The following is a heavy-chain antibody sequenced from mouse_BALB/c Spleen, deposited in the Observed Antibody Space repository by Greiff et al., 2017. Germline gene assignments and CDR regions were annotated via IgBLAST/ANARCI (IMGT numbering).Heavy chain of an antibody. V-gene: IGHV1-69*02. D-gene: IGHD2-1*01. CDR3: TRRGLYYGNYPWYFDV. J-gene: IGHJ1*01. CDR1: GYTFTSYW. CDR2: IYPSDSYT. Sequence: QVQLQQPGAELVRPGASVKLSCKASGYTFTSYWINWVKQRPGQGLEWIGNIYPSDSYTNYNQKFKDKATLTVDKSSSTAYMQLSSQTAEDSAVYYCTRRGLYYGNYPWYFDVWGAGTTVTVSS.